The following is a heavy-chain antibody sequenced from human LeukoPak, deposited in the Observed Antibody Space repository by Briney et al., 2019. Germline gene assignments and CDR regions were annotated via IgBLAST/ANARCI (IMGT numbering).Heavy chain of an antibody. CDR1: GYTFTSYG. D-gene: IGHD2-21*02. Sequence: GASVKVSCKASGYTFTSYGISWVRQAPGQGLEWMGWISAYNGNTNYAQKLQGRVTMTTDTSTSTAYMELRSLRSDDTAVYYCARVLAYCGGDCYSDGDNWFDPWGQGTLVTVSS. CDR2: ISAYNGNT. J-gene: IGHJ5*02. CDR3: ARVLAYCGGDCYSDGDNWFDP. V-gene: IGHV1-18*01.